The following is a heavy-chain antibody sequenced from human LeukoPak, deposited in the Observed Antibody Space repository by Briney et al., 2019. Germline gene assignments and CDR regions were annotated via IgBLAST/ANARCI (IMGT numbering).Heavy chain of an antibody. D-gene: IGHD2-21*02. J-gene: IGHJ6*02. CDR2: IYYSGST. CDR3: ARSLMVTPWYYYGMDV. CDR1: GGSISSGGYY. V-gene: IGHV4-31*03. Sequence: PSQTLSLTCTVSGGSISSGGYYWSWIRQHPGKGLEWIGYIYYSGSTYYNPSLKSRVTISVDTSKNQFSLKLSSVTAADTAVYYCARSLMVTPWYYYGMDVWGQGTTVTVSS.